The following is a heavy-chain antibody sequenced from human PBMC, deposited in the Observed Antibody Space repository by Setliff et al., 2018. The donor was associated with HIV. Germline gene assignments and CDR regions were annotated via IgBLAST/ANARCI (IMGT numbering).Heavy chain of an antibody. J-gene: IGHJ5*02. Sequence: VASVKVSCKASGYTFTSYGIGWVRQAPGQGLEWMGWISPYNGHTNYAQKLQGRVTMTTDTSTRTTYMELTSLRSDDTAVYYCARWSCGRATCYDSPYNWFDPWGQGTLVTVSS. V-gene: IGHV1-18*01. CDR3: ARWSCGRATCYDSPYNWFDP. D-gene: IGHD2-2*01. CDR1: GYTFTSYG. CDR2: ISPYNGHT.